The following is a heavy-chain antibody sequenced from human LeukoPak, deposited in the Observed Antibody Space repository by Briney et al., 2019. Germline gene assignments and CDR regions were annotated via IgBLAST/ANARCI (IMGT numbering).Heavy chain of an antibody. CDR1: GGSISSYY. D-gene: IGHD2-15*01. Sequence: SETLSLTCTVSGGSISSYYWSWIRPRPGRGRGWIGYIYYSGSTNYIPSLKSRVTISVDTSKNQFSLKLTSVTAADTAVYYCARVECSGGSCYPIYYYYYMDVWGKGTTVTVSS. V-gene: IGHV4-59*01. CDR3: ARVECSGGSCYPIYYYYYMDV. J-gene: IGHJ6*03. CDR2: IYYSGST.